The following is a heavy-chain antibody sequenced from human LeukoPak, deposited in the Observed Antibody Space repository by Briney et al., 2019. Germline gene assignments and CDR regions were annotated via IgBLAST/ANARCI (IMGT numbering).Heavy chain of an antibody. CDR1: GGSFSGYY. V-gene: IGHV4-34*01. D-gene: IGHD6-19*01. CDR2: INHSGST. J-gene: IGHJ6*03. CDR3: ARRGGTYSSGWLGDYYYMDV. Sequence: PSETLSLTCAVYGGSFSGYYWSWIRQPPGKGLEWIGEINHSGSTNYNPSLKSRVTISVDTSKNQFSLKLSSVTAADTAVYYCARRGGTYSSGWLGDYYYMDVWGKGTTVTNSS.